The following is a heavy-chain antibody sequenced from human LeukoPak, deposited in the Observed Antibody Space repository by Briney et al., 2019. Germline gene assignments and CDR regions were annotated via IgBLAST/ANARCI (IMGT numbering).Heavy chain of an antibody. CDR2: IKQDGSEI. CDR3: AELGITMIGGV. J-gene: IGHJ6*04. Sequence: GGSLRLSCAASGFTFSSYWMSWVRQPPGKGLEWVANIKQDGSEIYYVDSVMGRFTISRDNAKNSLYLQMNSLGAEDTAVYYCAELGITMIGGVWGKGTTVTISS. D-gene: IGHD3-10*02. V-gene: IGHV3-7*01. CDR1: GFTFSSYW.